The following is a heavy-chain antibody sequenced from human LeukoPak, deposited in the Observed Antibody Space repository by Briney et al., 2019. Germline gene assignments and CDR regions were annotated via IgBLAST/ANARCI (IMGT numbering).Heavy chain of an antibody. CDR2: IYYSGST. V-gene: IGHV4-59*01. Sequence: PSETLSLTCTVSGGSISSYYWSWIRQPPGKGLEWIGYIYYSGSTNYNPSLKSRVTISVDTSKNQFSLKLSSVTAADTAVYYCARVHHSYYYGMDVWGQGTTVTVSS. CDR1: GGSISSYY. J-gene: IGHJ6*02. CDR3: ARVHHSYYYGMDV.